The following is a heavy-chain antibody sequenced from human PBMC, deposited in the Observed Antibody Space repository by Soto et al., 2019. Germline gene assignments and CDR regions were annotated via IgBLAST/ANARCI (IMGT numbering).Heavy chain of an antibody. CDR2: IYYSGST. J-gene: IGHJ6*02. CDR3: ARDLNGDYYYGMDV. Sequence: SETLSLTCTVSGGSISSGGYYWSWIRQHPGKGLEWIGYIYYSGSTYYNPSLKSRVTISVDTSKNQFSMKLSSVTAADTAVYYCARDLNGDYYYGMDVWGQGTTVTVSS. CDR1: GGSISSGGYY. V-gene: IGHV4-31*03. D-gene: IGHD4-17*01.